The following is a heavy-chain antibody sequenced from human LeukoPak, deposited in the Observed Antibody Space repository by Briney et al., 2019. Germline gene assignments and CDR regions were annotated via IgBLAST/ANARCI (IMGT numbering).Heavy chain of an antibody. V-gene: IGHV4-30-2*01. CDR2: IYHSGST. J-gene: IGHJ4*02. CDR3: ARGEQKAYYYESSGYLGDY. CDR1: GGSISSGGYS. D-gene: IGHD3-22*01. Sequence: SQTLSLTCAVSGGSISSGGYSWSWIRQPPGKGLEWIGYIYHSGSTYYNPSLKSRVTISVDRSKNQFSLKLSSVTAADTAVYYCARGEQKAYYYESSGYLGDYWGQGTLVTVSS.